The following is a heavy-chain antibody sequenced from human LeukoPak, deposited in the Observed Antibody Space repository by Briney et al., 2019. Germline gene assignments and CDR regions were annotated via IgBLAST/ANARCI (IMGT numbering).Heavy chain of an antibody. CDR2: ISGGGETT. D-gene: IGHD4-17*01. CDR1: GFTFNNYA. CDR3: ARDYADYVGYFFFDY. Sequence: GGSLRLSCAASGFTFNNYAMNWVRQAPGKGLEWVSSISGGGETTYYADSAKGRFTISTDNSQNTLYLQMNSLRAEDTAVYYCARDYADYVGYFFFDYWGQGTLVTVSS. V-gene: IGHV3-23*01. J-gene: IGHJ4*02.